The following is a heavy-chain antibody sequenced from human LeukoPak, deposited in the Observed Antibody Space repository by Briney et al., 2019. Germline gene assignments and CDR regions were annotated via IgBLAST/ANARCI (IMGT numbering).Heavy chain of an antibody. V-gene: IGHV1-46*01. CDR2: INPSGGCT. CDR3: AREDAMVYYFDY. CDR1: GYTLTSYY. Sequence: GASVKVSCKASGYTLTSYYMHWVRQAPGQGLEWMGIINPSGGCTSYAQKFQGRVTMTRDTSTSTVYMELSSLRSEDTAVYYCAREDAMVYYFDYWGQGTLVTVSS. D-gene: IGHD5-18*01. J-gene: IGHJ4*02.